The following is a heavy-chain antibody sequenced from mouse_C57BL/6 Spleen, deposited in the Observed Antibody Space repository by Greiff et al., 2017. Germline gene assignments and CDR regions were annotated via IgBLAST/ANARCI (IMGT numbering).Heavy chain of an antibody. J-gene: IGHJ4*01. CDR2: IYPSDSET. CDR3: ARDGYYSMDY. Sequence: QVHVKQPGAELVRPGSSVKLSCTASGYTFTSYWMDWVKQRPGQGLEWIGNIYPSDSETHYNQKFKDKATLTVDKSSSTAYMQLSSLTSEDSAVYYCARDGYYSMDYWGQGTSVTVSS. V-gene: IGHV1-61*01. CDR1: GYTFTSYW. D-gene: IGHD2-3*01.